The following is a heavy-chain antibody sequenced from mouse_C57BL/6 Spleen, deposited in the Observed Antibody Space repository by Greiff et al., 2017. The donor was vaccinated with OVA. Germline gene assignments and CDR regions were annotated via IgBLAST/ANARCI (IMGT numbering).Heavy chain of an antibody. J-gene: IGHJ2*01. CDR3: ARMNYYSNFYYFDY. CDR2: IYPGSGNT. D-gene: IGHD2-5*01. Sequence: VQLQQSGAELVRPGASVKLSCKASGYTFTDYYINWVKQRPGQGLEWIARIYPGSGNTYYNEKFKGKATLTAEKSSSTAYMQLSSLTSEDSAVYFCARMNYYSNFYYFDYWGQGTTLTVSS. V-gene: IGHV1-76*01. CDR1: GYTFTDYY.